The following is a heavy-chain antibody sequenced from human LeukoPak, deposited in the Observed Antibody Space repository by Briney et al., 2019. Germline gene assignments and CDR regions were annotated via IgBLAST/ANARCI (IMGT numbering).Heavy chain of an antibody. CDR1: GYSFTSYW. J-gene: IGHJ3*02. V-gene: IGHV5-51*01. Sequence: GESLKISCKGSGYSFTSYWIGWVRQMPGKGLEWMGIIYPGDSDTRYSPSFQGQVTISADKSISTAYLQWSSLKASDTAMYYCASHDYYDSSGYYPGAFDIWGQGTMVTVSS. CDR3: ASHDYYDSSGYYPGAFDI. D-gene: IGHD3-22*01. CDR2: IYPGDSDT.